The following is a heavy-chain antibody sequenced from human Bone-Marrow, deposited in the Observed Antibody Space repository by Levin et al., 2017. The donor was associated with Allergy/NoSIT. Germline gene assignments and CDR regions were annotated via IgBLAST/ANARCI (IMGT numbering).Heavy chain of an antibody. D-gene: IGHD4-17*01. Sequence: RASETLSLTCPVSGGSISGYYWNWIRQPPGKGLEWMGSVSESGSIDYNPSLKSRVTISVDTSRNQFSLSLTSVTPADTAVYFCARGGDYGDYVRSYWYFDLWGRGTLVTVSA. V-gene: IGHV4-59*01. J-gene: IGHJ2*01. CDR1: GGSISGYY. CDR2: VSESGSI. CDR3: ARGGDYGDYVRSYWYFDL.